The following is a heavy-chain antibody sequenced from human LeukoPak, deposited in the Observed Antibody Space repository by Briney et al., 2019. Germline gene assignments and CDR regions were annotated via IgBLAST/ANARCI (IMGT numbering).Heavy chain of an antibody. CDR1: GGSFSGYY. CDR3: ARGYLGTGGYFDY. V-gene: IGHV4-34*01. Sequence: PSETPSLTCAVYGGSFSGYYWSWIRQPPGKGLEWIGEINHSGSTNYNPSLKSRVTMSVDTSKNQFSLKLSSVTAADTAVYYCARGYLGTGGYFDYWGQGTLVTVSS. J-gene: IGHJ4*02. D-gene: IGHD3-10*01. CDR2: INHSGST.